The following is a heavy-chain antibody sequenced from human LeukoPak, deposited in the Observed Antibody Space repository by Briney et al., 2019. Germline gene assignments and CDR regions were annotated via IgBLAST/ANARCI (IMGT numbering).Heavy chain of an antibody. D-gene: IGHD5-12*01. CDR3: ARDPTTETYYFDY. CDR2: ISSSNSYI. J-gene: IGHJ4*02. Sequence: GGSLRLSCAASGFSFSSLSMTWVRQAPGKGLEWVSSISSSNSYIYYADSVKGRFTISRDNAENSLYLQMNSLRAEDTAVYYCARDPTTETYYFDYWGQGTLVTVSS. CDR1: GFSFSSLS. V-gene: IGHV3-21*01.